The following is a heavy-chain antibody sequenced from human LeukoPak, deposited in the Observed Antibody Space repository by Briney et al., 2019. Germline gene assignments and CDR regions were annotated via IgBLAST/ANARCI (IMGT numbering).Heavy chain of an antibody. V-gene: IGHV1-69*13. D-gene: IGHD1-20*01. CDR2: IIPIFGTA. CDR3: ARDRGITGTSDAFDI. J-gene: IGHJ3*02. CDR1: GGTFSSYA. Sequence: ASVKVSCKASGGTFSSYAISWVRQAPGQGLEWMGGIIPIFGTANYAQKFQGRVTITADESTSTAYMELSSLRSEDTAVYYRARDRGITGTSDAFDIWGQGTMVTVSS.